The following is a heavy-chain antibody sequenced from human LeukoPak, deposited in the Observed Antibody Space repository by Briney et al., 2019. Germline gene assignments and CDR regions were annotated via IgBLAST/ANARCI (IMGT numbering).Heavy chain of an antibody. V-gene: IGHV3-21*01. CDR3: ARDRGPSSSSWDY. J-gene: IGHJ4*02. CDR1: GFTFSSYS. CDR2: ISSSISYI. D-gene: IGHD6-13*01. Sequence: PVGGLRLSCAASGFTFSSYSMNWVPQAPGKGLWWGSSISSSISYIYYADSVKGRFTISRDNAKNSLYLQMYSLRAEDTSVYYCARDRGPSSSSWDYWGQGTLVTVPS.